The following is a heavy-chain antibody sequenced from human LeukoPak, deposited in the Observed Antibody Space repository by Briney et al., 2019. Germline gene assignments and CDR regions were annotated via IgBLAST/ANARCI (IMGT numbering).Heavy chain of an antibody. CDR3: ARGFGGSGSYGAFDI. D-gene: IGHD3-10*01. Sequence: GGSLRLSCAASGFIFSSYSMNWVRQAPGKGLKWVSSISSSSYIYYADSVKGRFTISRDNAKNSLYLQMNSLRAEDTAVYYCARGFGGSGSYGAFDIWGQGTMVTVSS. CDR1: GFIFSSYS. V-gene: IGHV3-21*01. J-gene: IGHJ3*02. CDR2: ISSSSYI.